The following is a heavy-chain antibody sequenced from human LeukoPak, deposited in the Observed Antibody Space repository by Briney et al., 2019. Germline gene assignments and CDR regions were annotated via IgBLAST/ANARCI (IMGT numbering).Heavy chain of an antibody. V-gene: IGHV3-9*01. J-gene: IGHJ3*02. CDR2: ISWNSGSI. CDR1: GFTFDDYA. CDR3: ARSPRGGAFDI. Sequence: PGGSLRLSCAASGFTFDDYAMHWVRQAPGKGLEWVSGISWNSGSIGYADSVKGRFTISRDNAKNSLYLQMNSLRAEDTAVYYCARSPRGGAFDIWGQGTMVTVSS. D-gene: IGHD3-16*01.